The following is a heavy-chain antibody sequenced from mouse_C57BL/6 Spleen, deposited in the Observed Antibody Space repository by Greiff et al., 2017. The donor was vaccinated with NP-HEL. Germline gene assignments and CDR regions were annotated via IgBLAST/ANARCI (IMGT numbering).Heavy chain of an antibody. CDR1: GYTFTSYW. CDR3: ARSTRVYRYFDV. V-gene: IGHV1-7*01. J-gene: IGHJ1*03. Sequence: VQLQESGAELAKPGASVKLSCKASGYTFTSYWMDWVKQRPGQGLEWIGYINPSSGYTNYNQKFKDKATLTADKSSSTAYMQLSSLTSEDSAVYYCARSTRVYRYFDVWGTGTTVTVSS. D-gene: IGHD2-2*01. CDR2: INPSSGYT.